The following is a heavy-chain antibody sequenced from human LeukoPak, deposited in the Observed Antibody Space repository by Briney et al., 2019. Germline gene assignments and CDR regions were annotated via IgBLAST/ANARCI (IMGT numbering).Heavy chain of an antibody. CDR3: ATDYYYSSGWYH. V-gene: IGHV1-24*01. CDR1: GYTLTELS. J-gene: IGHJ4*02. D-gene: IGHD6-19*01. Sequence: ASVKVSCKVSGYTLTELSMHWVRQAPGKGLEWMGGFDPEDGETIYAQKFQGRVTMTEDTSTDTAYMELSSLRSEDTAVYYCATDYYYSSGWYHWGQGTLVTVSS. CDR2: FDPEDGET.